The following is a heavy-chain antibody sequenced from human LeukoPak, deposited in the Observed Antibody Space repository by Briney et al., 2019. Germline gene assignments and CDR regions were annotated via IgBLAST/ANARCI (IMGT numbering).Heavy chain of an antibody. CDR1: GFTFNAYA. J-gene: IGHJ6*03. CDR3: AKDEVIPSYYYIDV. CDR2: IRKDGNDE. V-gene: IGHV3-30*02. D-gene: IGHD2-2*01. Sequence: GGSLRLSCAASGFTFNAYAIHWVRQAPGKGLEWVAFIRKDGNDEKYADSVKGRFSISRDSAKNTLYLQMNSLRGEDTAVYYCAKDEVIPSYYYIDVWGKGTTVTVSS.